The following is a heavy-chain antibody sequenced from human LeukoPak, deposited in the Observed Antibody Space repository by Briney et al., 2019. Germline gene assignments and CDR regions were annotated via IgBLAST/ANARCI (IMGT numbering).Heavy chain of an antibody. D-gene: IGHD6-13*01. CDR2: MNPNSGNT. V-gene: IGHV1-8*01. J-gene: IGHJ4*02. CDR1: GYTFTSYD. Sequence: ASVKVSCKASGYTFTSYDINWVRQATGQELEWMGWMNPNSGNTGYAQKFQGRVTMTRNTSISTAYMELSSLRSEDTAVYYCARGSSSWYFDRSRLSDYWGQGTLVTVSS. CDR3: ARGSSSWYFDRSRLSDY.